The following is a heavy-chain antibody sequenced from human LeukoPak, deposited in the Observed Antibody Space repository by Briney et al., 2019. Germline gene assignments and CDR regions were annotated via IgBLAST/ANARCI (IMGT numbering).Heavy chain of an antibody. V-gene: IGHV3-23*01. CDR3: XXXXXXXXXXXXFXXY. J-gene: IGHJ4*02. CDR2: ISESGGRK. CDR1: XSYA. Sequence: XSYAXSWVRQAPXRXXEWVSAISESGGRKYYADSVKGRFTISRDNAXXSLYMQMNSLRAEDTAVYYXXXXXXXXXXXXXFXXYWXQGXXXXVSS.